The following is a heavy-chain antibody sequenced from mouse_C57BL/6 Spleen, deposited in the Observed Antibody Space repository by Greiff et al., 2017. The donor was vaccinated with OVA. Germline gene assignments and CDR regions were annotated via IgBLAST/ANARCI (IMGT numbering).Heavy chain of an antibody. J-gene: IGHJ2*01. CDR1: GYAFTNYL. Sequence: QVQLQQSGAELVRPGTSVKVSCKASGYAFTNYLIEWVKQRPGQGLEWIGVINPGSGGTNYNEKFKGKATLTADKSSSTAYMQLSSLTSEDSAVYFCARGGLPVYFDYWGQGTTLTVSS. CDR2: INPGSGGT. CDR3: ARGGLPVYFDY. D-gene: IGHD2-4*01. V-gene: IGHV1-54*01.